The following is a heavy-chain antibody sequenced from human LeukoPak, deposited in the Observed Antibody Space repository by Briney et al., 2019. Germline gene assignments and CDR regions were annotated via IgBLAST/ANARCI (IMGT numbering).Heavy chain of an antibody. J-gene: IGHJ4*02. CDR2: IIDSGNSI. Sequence: HPGGSLRLSCAGSGFTFSSHWIGWVRQAPGKGLEWVSTIIDSGNSIYYADSAEGRFTISRDNSKNTLYLQMNSLRAGDTAVYYCAKDPIFSGSYGVFDYWGLGTLVTVSS. V-gene: IGHV3-23*01. D-gene: IGHD1-26*01. CDR3: AKDPIFSGSYGVFDY. CDR1: GFTFSSHW.